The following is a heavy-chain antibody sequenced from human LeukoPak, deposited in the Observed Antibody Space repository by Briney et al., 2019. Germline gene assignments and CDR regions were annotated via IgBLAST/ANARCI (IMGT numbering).Heavy chain of an antibody. Sequence: SETLSLTCAVSGGSISSSNWWSWVRQPPGKGPEWIGEIYHSGSTNYNPSLKSRVTISVDKSKNQFSLKLSSVTAADTAVYYCARVFLHPYYGSGIAIWFDPWGQGTLVTVSS. CDR1: GGSISSSNW. V-gene: IGHV4-4*02. CDR2: IYHSGST. D-gene: IGHD3-10*01. CDR3: ARVFLHPYYGSGIAIWFDP. J-gene: IGHJ5*02.